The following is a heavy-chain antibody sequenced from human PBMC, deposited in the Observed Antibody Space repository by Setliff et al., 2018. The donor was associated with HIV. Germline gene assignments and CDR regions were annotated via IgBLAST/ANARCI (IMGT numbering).Heavy chain of an antibody. J-gene: IGHJ4*02. Sequence: SETLSLTCTVSGGSISSYYWSWIRQPPGKGLEWIGYIYYSGSTYYNPSLKSRVTISVDTSKNQFSLKLSSVTAADTAVYYCARGSRGARASKIDSSGYYLVYWGQGTLVTVSS. CDR3: ARGSRGARASKIDSSGYYLVY. D-gene: IGHD3-22*01. CDR2: IYYSGST. CDR1: GGSISSYY. V-gene: IGHV4-59*12.